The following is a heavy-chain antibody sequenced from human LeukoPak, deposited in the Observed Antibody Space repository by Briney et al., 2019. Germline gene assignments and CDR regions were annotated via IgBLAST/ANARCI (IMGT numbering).Heavy chain of an antibody. V-gene: IGHV3-66*01. D-gene: IGHD1/OR15-1a*01. J-gene: IGHJ3*02. CDR2: IYSGGST. CDR1: GFTVSSNY. CDR3: VRGVEQTFDI. Sequence: PGGSLRLSCAASGFTVSSNYVSWVRQVPGKGLEWVSVIYSGGSTYYADSVKGRFTISRDNSKDTLYLPMNSLRAEDTAVYYCVRGVEQTFDIWGQGTMVIVSS.